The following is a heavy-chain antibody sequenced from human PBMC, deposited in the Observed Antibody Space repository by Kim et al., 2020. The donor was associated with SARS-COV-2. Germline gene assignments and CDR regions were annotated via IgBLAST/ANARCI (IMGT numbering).Heavy chain of an antibody. CDR3: AKDRATVVTPSVS. J-gene: IGHJ4*02. V-gene: IGHV3-23*01. Sequence: ADSVKGRFTISRDKSKNTLYLQMNSLRAEDTAVYYCAKDRATVVTPSVSWGQGTLVTVSS. D-gene: IGHD4-17*01.